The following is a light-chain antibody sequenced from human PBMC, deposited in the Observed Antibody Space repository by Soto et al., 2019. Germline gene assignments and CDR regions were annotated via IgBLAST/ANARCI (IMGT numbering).Light chain of an antibody. Sequence: QSALIQPASVSGSPGQSITISCTGTSRDVGGSNYVSWCQHHPHRAPKLLIYEVNYRPSGVSSRFSGSKSGNTASLTISGLQAEDEADYYCSSYTSSNTLEVFGVGTKVTVL. CDR2: EVN. CDR1: SRDVGGSNY. V-gene: IGLV2-14*01. CDR3: SSYTSSNTLEV. J-gene: IGLJ1*01.